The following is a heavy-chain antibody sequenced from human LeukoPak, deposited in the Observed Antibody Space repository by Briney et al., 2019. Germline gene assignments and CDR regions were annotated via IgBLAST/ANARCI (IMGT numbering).Heavy chain of an antibody. V-gene: IGHV3-30*18. CDR3: AKDRNYYGAGSFFGD. CDR1: GFTLNTYG. Sequence: GTSLRLSCVASGFTLNTYGMHWVRQAPGKGLEWVAATSYDGGNKWYVDSVKGRFTISRENSKNTVYLQMNSLRPEDTAVYYCAKDRNYYGAGSFFGDWGQGSLVTVPS. CDR2: TSYDGGNK. D-gene: IGHD3-10*01. J-gene: IGHJ4*02.